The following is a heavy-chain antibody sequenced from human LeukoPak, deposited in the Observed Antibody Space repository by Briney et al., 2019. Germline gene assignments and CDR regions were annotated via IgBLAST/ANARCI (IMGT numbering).Heavy chain of an antibody. D-gene: IGHD3-3*01. CDR2: IKQDGSEK. V-gene: IGHV3-7*01. J-gene: IGHJ4*02. Sequence: GGSLRLSCAASEFSVGSNYMTWVRQAPGKGLEWVANIKQDGSEKYYADSVKGRFTISRDNAKNSLYLQMNSLRAEDTAVYYCARLREITIFGVVTKSTSYFDYWGQGTLVTVSS. CDR1: EFSVGSNY. CDR3: ARLREITIFGVVTKSTSYFDY.